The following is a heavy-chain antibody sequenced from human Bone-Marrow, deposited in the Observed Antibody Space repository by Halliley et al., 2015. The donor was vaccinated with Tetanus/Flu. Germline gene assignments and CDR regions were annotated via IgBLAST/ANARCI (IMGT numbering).Heavy chain of an antibody. V-gene: IGHV3-30*18. CDR3: VKDYGSSWYREYFDS. J-gene: IGHJ4*02. D-gene: IGHD6-13*01. Sequence: ISNDGSKKYYADSGKGRFTISRDNSKNTLSLQMSSLRADDTAVYFCVKDYGSSWYREYFDSWGQGTLVTVSS. CDR2: ISNDGSKK.